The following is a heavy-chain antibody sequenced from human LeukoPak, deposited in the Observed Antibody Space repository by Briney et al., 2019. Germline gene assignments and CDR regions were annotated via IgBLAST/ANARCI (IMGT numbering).Heavy chain of an antibody. CDR3: ARGPNQQWLVFFYFDY. CDR2: INPSGGST. V-gene: IGHV1-46*01. D-gene: IGHD6-19*01. Sequence: ASVKVSCKASGYTFTSYYMHCVRQAPGQGLEWMGIINPSGGSTSYAQKFQGRVTMTRDTSTSTVYMELSSLRSEDTAVYYCARGPNQQWLVFFYFDYWGQGTLVTVSS. CDR1: GYTFTSYY. J-gene: IGHJ4*02.